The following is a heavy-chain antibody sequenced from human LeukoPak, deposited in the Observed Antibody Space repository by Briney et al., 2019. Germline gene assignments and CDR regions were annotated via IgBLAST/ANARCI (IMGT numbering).Heavy chain of an antibody. D-gene: IGHD3-10*01. CDR1: GYSISSGYY. Sequence: SETLSLTCAVSGYSISSGYYWGWIRPPPGKGLEWIGSIYHSGSTYYNPSLKSRVTISVDTSKNQFSLKLSSVTAADTAVYYCARDLVTMVRGVLRANWFDPWGQGTLVTVSS. J-gene: IGHJ5*02. CDR3: ARDLVTMVRGVLRANWFDP. V-gene: IGHV4-38-2*02. CDR2: IYHSGST.